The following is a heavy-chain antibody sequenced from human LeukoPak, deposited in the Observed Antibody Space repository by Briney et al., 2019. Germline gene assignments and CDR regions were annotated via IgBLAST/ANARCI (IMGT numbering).Heavy chain of an antibody. CDR3: ARDPPSTYYYDSSGYSY. D-gene: IGHD3-22*01. CDR1: GYSISSGYY. V-gene: IGHV4-38-2*02. J-gene: IGHJ4*02. Sequence: SETLSLTCIVSGYSISSGYYWGWIRQPPGKGLEWIGSIYYSGSTYYNPSLKSRVTISVDTSKNQFSLKLSSVTAADTAVYYCARDPPSTYYYDSSGYSYWGQGTLVTVSS. CDR2: IYYSGST.